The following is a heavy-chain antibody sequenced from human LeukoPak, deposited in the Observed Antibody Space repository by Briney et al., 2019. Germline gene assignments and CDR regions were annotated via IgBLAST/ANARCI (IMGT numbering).Heavy chain of an antibody. V-gene: IGHV1-2*04. D-gene: IGHD6-13*01. CDR3: ARDAPIGYSSSWYRTLLDY. J-gene: IGHJ4*02. Sequence: GASVKVSCKASGYTFTGYYMHWVRQAPGQGLEWMGWINPNSGGTNYAQKFQGWVTMTRDTSISTAYMELSRLRSDDTAVYYCARDAPIGYSSSWYRTLLDYWGQGTLVTVSS. CDR1: GYTFTGYY. CDR2: INPNSGGT.